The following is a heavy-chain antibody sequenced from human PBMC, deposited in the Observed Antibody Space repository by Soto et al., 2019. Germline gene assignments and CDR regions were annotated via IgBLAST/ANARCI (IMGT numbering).Heavy chain of an antibody. J-gene: IGHJ6*02. Sequence: EEHLVESGGGLVHPGGSVRLSCSASGFTFSRYEMNWVRQGPGRGLEWISYISPSDSAAYYAVSVKGQFTISRDNAKNTLILQITSLSADDTAVYYCATTLNNQLPAYCCAMDVWGHWTTFTVSS. CDR1: GFTFSRYE. CDR3: ATTLNNQLPAYCCAMDV. D-gene: IGHD2-21*01. CDR2: ISPSDSAA. V-gene: IGHV3-48*03.